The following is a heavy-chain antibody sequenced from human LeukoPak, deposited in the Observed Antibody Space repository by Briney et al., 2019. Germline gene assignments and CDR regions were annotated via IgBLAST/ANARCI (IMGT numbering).Heavy chain of an antibody. D-gene: IGHD3-22*01. CDR3: ARDGLYDSSGYYMDS. V-gene: IGHV4-59*01. CDR1: GGAISSYY. J-gene: IGHJ4*02. CDR2: IYYSGGT. Sequence: SETLSLTCTVSGGAISSYYWSCIRQPPGKGLEWIGYIYYSGGTKYNPSLMSRVTISVDRAQNQFSLRRKSVTAADTAVYYCARDGLYDSSGYYMDSWGQGTLVIVSS.